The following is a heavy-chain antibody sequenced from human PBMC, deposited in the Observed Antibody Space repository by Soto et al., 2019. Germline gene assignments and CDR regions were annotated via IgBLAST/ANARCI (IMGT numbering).Heavy chain of an antibody. Sequence: SETLSLTCTVSGGSISSSSYYWGWIRQPPGKRLEWIGSIYYSGYNYYNKSHKRRVNISVDTSKNQINMKLSSETAADTALYYCARHNGPLYVGYYYDMDVWGQGTTVT. D-gene: IGHD3-16*01. CDR3: ARHNGPLYVGYYYDMDV. J-gene: IGHJ6*02. V-gene: IGHV4-39*01. CDR2: IYYSGYN. CDR1: GGSISSSSYY.